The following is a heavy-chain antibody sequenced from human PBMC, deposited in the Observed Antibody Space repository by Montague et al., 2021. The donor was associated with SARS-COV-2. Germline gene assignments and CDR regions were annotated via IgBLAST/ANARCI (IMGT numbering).Heavy chain of an antibody. CDR2: ISYEGINK. D-gene: IGHD4-17*01. J-gene: IGHJ4*02. CDR1: GFTFSSYA. Sequence: SLRLSCAASGFTFSSYAMHWVRQAPGKGLEWVAVISYEGINKYYADSVKGRFTISRDNSKNTLYLQMNSLRAEDTAVYYCASDPDYGDSVGLDYWGQGTLVTVSS. CDR3: ASDPDYGDSVGLDY. V-gene: IGHV3-30-3*01.